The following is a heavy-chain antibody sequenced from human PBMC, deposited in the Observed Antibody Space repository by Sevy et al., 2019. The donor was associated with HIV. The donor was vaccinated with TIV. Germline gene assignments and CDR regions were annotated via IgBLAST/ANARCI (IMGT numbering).Heavy chain of an antibody. CDR2: IRYEGSEK. J-gene: IGHJ5*02. D-gene: IGHD2-21*01. CDR3: AKDCRGDCSDDH. Sequence: GGSLRLSCVASEIPFSTSGRHWVRQSPGKGLEWVAFIRYEGSEKESADSVRGRFTISSDNSKNTLYLQMNSLRLEDTAVYYCAKDCRGDCSDDHWGQGTLVTVSS. V-gene: IGHV3-30*02. CDR1: EIPFSTSG.